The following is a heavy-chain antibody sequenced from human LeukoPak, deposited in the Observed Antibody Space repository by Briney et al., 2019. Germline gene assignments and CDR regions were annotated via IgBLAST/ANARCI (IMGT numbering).Heavy chain of an antibody. CDR3: ARSITMIAVVITPGWFDP. Sequence: SETLSLTCTVSGGSISSGDYYWSWIRQPPGKGLEWIGYIYYSASTYYNPSLKSRVTISVDTSKNQFSLKLSSVTDADTAVYYCARSITMIAVVITPGWFDPWGQGTLVTVSS. CDR2: IYYSAST. J-gene: IGHJ5*02. D-gene: IGHD3-22*01. V-gene: IGHV4-30-4*01. CDR1: GGSISSGDYY.